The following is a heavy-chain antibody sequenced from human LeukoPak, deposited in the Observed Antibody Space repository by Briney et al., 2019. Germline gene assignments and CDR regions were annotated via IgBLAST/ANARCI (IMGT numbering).Heavy chain of an antibody. V-gene: IGHV3-15*01. J-gene: IGHJ4*02. D-gene: IGHD2-15*01. CDR1: GLTFTNAW. CDR2: IKSKTDGGTI. Sequence: GGSLRLSCAASGLTFTNAWMTWVRQAPGKGLEWVGRIKSKTDGGTIDYAAPVKGRFTISRDDSKNALYLQTNSLKIEDTAVYYCTTSLTSGAYIDGWGQGTLVTVSS. CDR3: TTSLTSGAYIDG.